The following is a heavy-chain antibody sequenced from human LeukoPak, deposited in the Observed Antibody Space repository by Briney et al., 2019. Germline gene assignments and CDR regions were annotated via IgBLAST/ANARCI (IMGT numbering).Heavy chain of an antibody. CDR3: ARIRDILTGYSPRRTRGWAWFDP. CDR2: IYPGDSDT. V-gene: IGHV5-51*01. D-gene: IGHD3-9*01. Sequence: PGESLKISCKGSGYSFTSYWIGWVRQMPGKGLEWMGIIYPGDSDTRYSPSFQGQVTISADKSISTAYLQWSSLKASDTAMYYCARIRDILTGYSPRRTRGWAWFDPWGQGTLVTVSS. J-gene: IGHJ5*02. CDR1: GYSFTSYW.